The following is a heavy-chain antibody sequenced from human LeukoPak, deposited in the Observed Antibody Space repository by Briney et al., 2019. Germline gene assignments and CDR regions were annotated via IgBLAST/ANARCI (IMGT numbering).Heavy chain of an antibody. J-gene: IGHJ4*02. V-gene: IGHV3-7*01. Sequence: GGSLRLSCAASGFTFSSYWMSWVRQAPGKGLEWVANIKQDGSEKYYVDSVKGRFTISRDNAENSLYLQMNSLRAEDTAVYYCARVPEYYYDSSGYLDYWGQGTLVTVSP. D-gene: IGHD3-22*01. CDR2: IKQDGSEK. CDR1: GFTFSSYW. CDR3: ARVPEYYYDSSGYLDY.